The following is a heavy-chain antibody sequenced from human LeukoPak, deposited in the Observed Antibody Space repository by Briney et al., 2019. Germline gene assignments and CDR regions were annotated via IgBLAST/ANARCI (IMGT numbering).Heavy chain of an antibody. D-gene: IGHD4-23*01. J-gene: IGHJ4*02. CDR1: GFTFSSYE. CDR2: ISNSGNTI. V-gene: IGHV3-48*03. CDR3: ARDPRGRPDYGGNSLDY. Sequence: QSGGSLRLSCAVSGFTFSSYEMNRVRQAPGKGLEWVSYISNSGNTIYYADSVKGRFTISRDNAKNSLYLQMNNLRAEDTAVYYCARDPRGRPDYGGNSLDYWGQGTLVTVSS.